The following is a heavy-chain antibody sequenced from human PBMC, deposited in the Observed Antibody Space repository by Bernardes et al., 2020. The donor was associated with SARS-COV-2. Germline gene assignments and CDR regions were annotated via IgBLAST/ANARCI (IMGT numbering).Heavy chain of an antibody. D-gene: IGHD3-16*01. V-gene: IGHV4-34*01. CDR3: ARAVWGIWHFDL. J-gene: IGHJ2*01. CDR2: INYSGST. CDR1: GGSLSGSY. Sequence: SETLSLTCAVYGGSLSGSYWNWIRQPPGKGLEWIGEINYSGSTNYNPSLKSRVTISVDTSKNKFSLKLTSVTAADTAVYYCARAVWGIWHFDLWGRDTLVTVS.